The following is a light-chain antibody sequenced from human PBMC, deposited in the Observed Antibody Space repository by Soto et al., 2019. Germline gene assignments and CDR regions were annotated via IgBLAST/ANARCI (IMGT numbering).Light chain of an antibody. CDR1: SSNIGTSNIGAGYD. CDR2: RNN. V-gene: IGLV1-40*01. J-gene: IGLJ3*02. Sequence: QLVLTQPPSVSGAPGQRVTISCTGSSSNIGTSNIGAGYDVHWYQQHPGTAPKLLIYRNNNRPSGVPDRFSASKSGTSATLAITGLQAEDEADYYCQSYDSSLSGAVFGGGTKVTVL. CDR3: QSYDSSLSGAV.